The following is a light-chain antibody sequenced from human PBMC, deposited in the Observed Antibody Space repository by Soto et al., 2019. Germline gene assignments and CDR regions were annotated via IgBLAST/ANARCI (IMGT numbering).Light chain of an antibody. V-gene: IGLV4-69*01. CDR2: LNSDGSH. Sequence: QLVLTQSPSASASLGASVKLTCTLSSGHSRYAIAWHQQQPEKGPRFLMKLNSDGSHSKGDGIPDRFSGSSSGAERYLTISSLQSEDVADYYCQTWGTGIVVFGGGTKLTVL. CDR3: QTWGTGIVV. J-gene: IGLJ3*02. CDR1: SGHSRYA.